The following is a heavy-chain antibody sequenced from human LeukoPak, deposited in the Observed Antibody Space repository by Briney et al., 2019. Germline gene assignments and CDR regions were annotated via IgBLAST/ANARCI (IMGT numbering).Heavy chain of an antibody. CDR3: ATDYSNFYGMDV. J-gene: IGHJ6*02. CDR2: IQNSATT. CDR1: GGSANSGSYF. Sequence: SETLSLTCTVSGGSANSGSYFWSWFRQPPGRGLEWIGYIQNSATTNYNPSLESRVTIFVDSSKDQFSLRVTSVTAADTAVYYCATDYSNFYGMDVWGQGTTVTVSS. V-gene: IGHV4-61*01. D-gene: IGHD4-11*01.